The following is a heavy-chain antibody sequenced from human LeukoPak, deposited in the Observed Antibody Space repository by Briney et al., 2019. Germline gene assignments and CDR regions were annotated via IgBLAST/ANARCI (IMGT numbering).Heavy chain of an antibody. CDR3: ARASGDYFNNYYYYYMDV. CDR1: GGSISSYY. V-gene: IGHV4-4*07. Sequence: SETLSLTCTVSGGSISSYYWSWIRQPAGKGLEWIGRIYTSGSTNYDPSLKSRVTMSVDTSKNQFSLKLSSVTAADTAVYYCARASGDYFNNYYYYYMDVWGKGTTVTVSS. D-gene: IGHD4-17*01. J-gene: IGHJ6*03. CDR2: IYTSGST.